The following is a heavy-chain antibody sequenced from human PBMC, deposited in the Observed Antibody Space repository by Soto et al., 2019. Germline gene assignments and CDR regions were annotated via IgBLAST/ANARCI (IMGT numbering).Heavy chain of an antibody. J-gene: IGHJ4*02. Sequence: PGESLKISCKTSGYSFTSNWIGWVRQMPGKGLEWMGIIYPGDSDTRYSPSFQGQVSISADKSISTAYLQWSSLKASDTAIYYCARLARTVLGTITLSPSGYFDYRGQVTLVPVSP. CDR3: ARLARTVLGTITLSPSGYFDY. D-gene: IGHD1-7*01. CDR2: IYPGDSDT. V-gene: IGHV5-51*01. CDR1: GYSFTSNW.